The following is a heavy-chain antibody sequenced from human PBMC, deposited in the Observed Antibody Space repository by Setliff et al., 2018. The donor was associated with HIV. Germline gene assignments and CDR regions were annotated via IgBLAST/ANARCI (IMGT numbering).Heavy chain of an antibody. CDR2: LNTKSGDT. J-gene: IGHJ1*01. D-gene: IGHD3-22*01. CDR1: VYTFTSYE. V-gene: IGHV1-8*03. CDR3: ATHMFPNYHDNSVFID. Sequence: GASVKVSCKNSVYTFTSYEVHWVGQATGQGLEWMGYLNTKSGDTGSAQRFQDRLTITADTSVSTAYLELGSLRSDETAVYYCATHMFPNYHDNSVFIDWGQGTTVTVSS.